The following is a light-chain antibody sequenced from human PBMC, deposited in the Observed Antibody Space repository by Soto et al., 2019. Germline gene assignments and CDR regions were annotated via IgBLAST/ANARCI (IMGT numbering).Light chain of an antibody. Sequence: EIVLTQSPGTLSLSPGERATLSCRASQSVSSSYLAWYQQKPGQAPRLLISGASSRATGIPDRFSGSGSGTDFTLTISRLEPEDFAVYYCQQYGSTGTFGGGTKVEIK. CDR1: QSVSSSY. CDR2: GAS. J-gene: IGKJ4*01. V-gene: IGKV3-20*01. CDR3: QQYGSTGT.